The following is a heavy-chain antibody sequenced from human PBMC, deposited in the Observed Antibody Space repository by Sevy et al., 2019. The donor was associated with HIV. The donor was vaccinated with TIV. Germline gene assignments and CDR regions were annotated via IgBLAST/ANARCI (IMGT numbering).Heavy chain of an antibody. V-gene: IGHV3-30-3*01. J-gene: IGHJ5*02. CDR1: GFTFSSYA. CDR3: AKGGRWFDP. CDR2: ISYDGSNK. Sequence: GGSLRLSCAASGFTFSSYAMHWVRQAPGKGLEWVAVISYDGSNKYYADSVKGRFTISRDNSKNTLYLQMNSLRAEDTAVYYCAKGGRWFDPWGQGTLVTVSS. D-gene: IGHD3-16*01.